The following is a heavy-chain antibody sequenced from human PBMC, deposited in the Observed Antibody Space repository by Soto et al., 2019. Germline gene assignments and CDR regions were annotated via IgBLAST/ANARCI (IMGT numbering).Heavy chain of an antibody. Sequence: GGSLRLSCAASGFTFSSYWMGWVRQAPGKGLEWVANIKQDGSEKYYVDSVKGRFTISRDNAKNSLYLQMNSLRAEDTAVYYCARDSTVTTVYYYYYYFMDVWGKGTTVTVSS. CDR2: IKQDGSEK. CDR3: ARDSTVTTVYYYYYYFMDV. D-gene: IGHD4-4*01. J-gene: IGHJ6*03. V-gene: IGHV3-7*01. CDR1: GFTFSSYW.